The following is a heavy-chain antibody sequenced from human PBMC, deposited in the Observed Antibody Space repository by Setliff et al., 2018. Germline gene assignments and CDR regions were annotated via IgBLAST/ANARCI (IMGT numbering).Heavy chain of an antibody. CDR2: IYHRGRT. CDR1: GISITSGHY. Sequence: SETLSLTCDVSGISITSGHYWGWIRQPPGKGLEWIATIYHRGRTYYNPSLDSRVTISLDTSKNQYSLRLRSVTAADTAVYYCARDYQGGWFAPWGQGIMVTVSS. V-gene: IGHV4-38-2*02. CDR3: ARDYQGGWFAP. J-gene: IGHJ5*02. D-gene: IGHD3-16*01.